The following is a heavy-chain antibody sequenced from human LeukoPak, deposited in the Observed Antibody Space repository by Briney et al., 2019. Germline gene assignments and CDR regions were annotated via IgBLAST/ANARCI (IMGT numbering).Heavy chain of an antibody. CDR1: GGSISSYY. V-gene: IGHV4-59*01. CDR2: IYYSGST. Sequence: SETLSLTCTVSGGSISSYYWSWIRQLPGKGLEWIGYIYYSGSTNYNPSLKSRVTISVDTSKNQFSLKLSSVTAADTAVYYCAREIAVAGTILFDYWGQGTLVTVSS. J-gene: IGHJ4*02. CDR3: AREIAVAGTILFDY. D-gene: IGHD6-19*01.